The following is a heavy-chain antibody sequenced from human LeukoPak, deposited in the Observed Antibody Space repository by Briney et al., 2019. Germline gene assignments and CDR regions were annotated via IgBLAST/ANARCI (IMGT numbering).Heavy chain of an antibody. CDR1: GFTVSSNY. CDR2: IYSGGST. Sequence: GGSLRLSCAASGFTVSSNYMSWVRQAPGKGLEWVSVIYSGGSTYYADSVKGRFTISRDNSKNTLYLQMNSLRAEDTAVYYCARDGKTQWLFDAFDIWGQGTMVTVSS. V-gene: IGHV3-66*02. D-gene: IGHD6-19*01. CDR3: ARDGKTQWLFDAFDI. J-gene: IGHJ3*02.